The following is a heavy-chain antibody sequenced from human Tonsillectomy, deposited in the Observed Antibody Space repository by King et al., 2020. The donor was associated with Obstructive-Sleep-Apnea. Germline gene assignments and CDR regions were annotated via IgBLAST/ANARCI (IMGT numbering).Heavy chain of an antibody. J-gene: IGHJ4*02. V-gene: IGHV3-66*01. CDR2: IYSGCST. CDR1: GFTVSTNY. D-gene: IGHD6-13*01. Sequence: VQLVESGGGLVQPGGSLRLSFAASGFTVSTNYMSWVRQAPGKGLEWGSVIYSGCSTYYADSVKGRLTISRDNSKNTLYLQMNSLRAEDTAVYYCAREQQAFDYWGQGTLVTVSS. CDR3: AREQQAFDY.